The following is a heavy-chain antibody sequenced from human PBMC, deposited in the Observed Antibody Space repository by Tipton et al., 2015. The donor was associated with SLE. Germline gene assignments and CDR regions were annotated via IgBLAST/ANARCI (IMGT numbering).Heavy chain of an antibody. J-gene: IGHJ4*02. CDR3: ARVPSGQGAYHFDS. CDR1: GASTNTKY. CDR2: ANRNEGT. Sequence: TLSLTCTVSGASTNTKYWTWIRQSPGKGLEWIGYANRNEGTKIKSSLERRVTISLDTSRSQFSLRLSSVTAADTAVYYCARVPSGQGAYHFDSWGQGTLVIVS. D-gene: IGHD1-26*01. V-gene: IGHV4-59*13.